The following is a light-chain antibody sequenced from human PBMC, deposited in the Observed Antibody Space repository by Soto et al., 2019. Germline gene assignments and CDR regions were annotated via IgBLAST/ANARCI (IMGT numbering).Light chain of an antibody. V-gene: IGLV2-8*01. Sequence: QSALTQPPSASGSPGQSVTISCAGTSSYVGGYNYVSWYQQYPGKAPKLMIYEVNKRPSGVADRLSGSKSGNTDSLTVSGLQAEDEADYYCSSSAGSNKWVFGTGTKVTVL. CDR2: EVN. CDR3: SSSAGSNKWV. J-gene: IGLJ1*01. CDR1: SSYVGGYNY.